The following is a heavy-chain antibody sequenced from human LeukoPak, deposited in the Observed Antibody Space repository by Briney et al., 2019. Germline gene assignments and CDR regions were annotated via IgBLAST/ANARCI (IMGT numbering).Heavy chain of an antibody. CDR3: AREGGSSPVWFDP. CDR1: GGSISSSSYY. Sequence: SETLSLTCTVSGGSISSSSYYWGWIRQPPGKGLEWIGSIYYSGSTYYNPSLKSRVTISVDAFKNQFSLKLSSVTAADTAVYYCAREGGSSPVWFDPWGQGTLVTVSS. J-gene: IGHJ5*02. D-gene: IGHD6-6*01. CDR2: IYYSGST. V-gene: IGHV4-39*07.